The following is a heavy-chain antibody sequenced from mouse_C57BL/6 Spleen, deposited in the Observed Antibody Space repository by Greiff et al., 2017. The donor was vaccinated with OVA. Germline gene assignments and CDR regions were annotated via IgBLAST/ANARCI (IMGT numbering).Heavy chain of an antibody. CDR2: IHPNSGST. J-gene: IGHJ2*01. Sequence: QVQLQQPGAELVKPGASVKLSCKASGYTFTSYWMHWVKQRPGQGLEWIGMIHPNSGSTNYNQKFKSKATLTVDKSSSAAYMQLSSLTSEDSAVYYCARWGSTGPFDYWGQGTTLTVSS. V-gene: IGHV1-64*01. D-gene: IGHD3-2*02. CDR3: ARWGSTGPFDY. CDR1: GYTFTSYW.